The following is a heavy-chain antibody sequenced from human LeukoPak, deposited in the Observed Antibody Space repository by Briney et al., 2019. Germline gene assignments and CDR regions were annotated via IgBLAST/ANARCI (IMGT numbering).Heavy chain of an antibody. J-gene: IGHJ4*02. CDR2: IYSGGST. D-gene: IGHD3-22*01. V-gene: IGHV3-53*01. CDR1: GFTFSSYA. CDR3: ASGASNDSSGYYYVYYFDY. Sequence: GGSLRLSCAASGFTFSSYAMSWVRQAPGKGLEWVSVIYSGGSTYYADSVKGRFTISRDNSKNTLYLQMNSLRAEDTAVYYCASGASNDSSGYYYVYYFDYWGQGTLVTVSS.